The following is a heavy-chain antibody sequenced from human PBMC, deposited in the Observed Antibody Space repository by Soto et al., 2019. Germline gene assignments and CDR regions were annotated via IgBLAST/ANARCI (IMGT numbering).Heavy chain of an antibody. J-gene: IGHJ6*02. D-gene: IGHD6-13*01. Sequence: SETLSLTCTVSGGSISSSSYYWGWIRQPPGKGLGWIGSIYYSGSTYYNPSLKSRVTISVDTSRNQFSLKLSSVTAADTAVYYCARPRGGAAAPGGMDVWGQGTTVTVSS. CDR1: GGSISSSSYY. CDR3: ARPRGGAAAPGGMDV. CDR2: IYYSGST. V-gene: IGHV4-39*01.